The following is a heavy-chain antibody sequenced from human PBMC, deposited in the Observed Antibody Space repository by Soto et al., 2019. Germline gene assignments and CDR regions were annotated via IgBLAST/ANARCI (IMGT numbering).Heavy chain of an antibody. J-gene: IGHJ3*02. Sequence: ASVKVSCKASGGTFSSYAISWVRQAPGQGLEWMGGIIPIFGTANYAQKFRGRVTITADESTSTAYMELSSLRSEDTAVYYCAREETYGSGTRGAFDIWGQGTMVTVSS. CDR1: GGTFSSYA. D-gene: IGHD3-10*01. CDR3: AREETYGSGTRGAFDI. CDR2: IIPIFGTA. V-gene: IGHV1-69*13.